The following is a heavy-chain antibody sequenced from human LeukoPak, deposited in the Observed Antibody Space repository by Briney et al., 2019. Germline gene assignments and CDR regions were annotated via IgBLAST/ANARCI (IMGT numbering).Heavy chain of an antibody. CDR1: GFTFSSYA. Sequence: GGTLTLSCAASGFTFSSYAMSWVRQAPGKGLEWVSTIIGSGGSTYYADSVRGRFTISRDNSKNTLYLQMNSLRAEDTAVYYCAKDLLPSHYDSRVLDYWGQGTLVTVSS. D-gene: IGHD3-22*01. CDR3: AKDLLPSHYDSRVLDY. CDR2: IIGSGGST. J-gene: IGHJ4*02. V-gene: IGHV3-23*01.